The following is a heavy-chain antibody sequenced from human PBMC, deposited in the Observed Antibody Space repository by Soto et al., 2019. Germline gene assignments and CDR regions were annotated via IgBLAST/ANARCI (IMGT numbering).Heavy chain of an antibody. CDR1: GFTFSSYG. CDR2: ISYDGSNK. Sequence: QVQLVESGGGVVQPGRSLRLSCAASGFTFSSYGMHWVRQAPGKGLEWVAVISYDGSNKYYADSVKGRFTISRDNSKNTLYLQMNSLRAEDTAVYDCAKDSTYYYYYGMDVWGQGNTVTVSS. CDR3: AKDSTYYYYYGMDV. D-gene: IGHD3-3*02. V-gene: IGHV3-30*18. J-gene: IGHJ6*02.